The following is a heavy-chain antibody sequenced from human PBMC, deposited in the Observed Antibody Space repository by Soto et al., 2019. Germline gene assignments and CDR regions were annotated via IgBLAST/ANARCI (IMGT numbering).Heavy chain of an antibody. J-gene: IGHJ6*03. CDR1: GFTFSSYG. CDR3: AISLLQVGFLEWLFYMDV. CDR2: IWYEGSNK. D-gene: IGHD3-3*01. Sequence: HPGGSLRLSCAASGFTFSSYGMHWFRQAPGKGLEWVAVIWYEGSNKYYDDSVKGRFTISRDNSKNTLYLQMNSLRAEDTAVYYCAISLLQVGFLEWLFYMDVWGKGTTVTVSS. V-gene: IGHV3-33*01.